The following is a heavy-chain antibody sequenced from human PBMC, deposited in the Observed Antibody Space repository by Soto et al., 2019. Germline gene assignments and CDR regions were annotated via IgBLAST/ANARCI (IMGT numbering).Heavy chain of an antibody. CDR1: GFIFSSYW. J-gene: IGHJ5*02. Sequence: PGGSLRLSCAASGFIFSSYWMHWVRQAPGKGPVWVSRINHDGRSTTYADSVKGRFTISRDNAKNTLYLQMNSLRAEDTAVYYCARPDSSSSGWFDPWGQGTLVTVSS. CDR3: ARPDSSSSGWFDP. CDR2: INHDGRST. D-gene: IGHD6-6*01. V-gene: IGHV3-74*01.